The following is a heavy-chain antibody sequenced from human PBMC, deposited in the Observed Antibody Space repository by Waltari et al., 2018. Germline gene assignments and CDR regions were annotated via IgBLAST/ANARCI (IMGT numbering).Heavy chain of an antibody. D-gene: IGHD6-19*01. CDR3: AREGSSGQSDAFDI. Sequence: QVQLVQSGAEVKKPGSSVKVSCKASGGTFSSYAISWVRQAPGQGLEWMGRIIPFFGTANYAQKFQGRVTITADKSTSTAYMELSSLRSEDTAVYYCAREGSSGQSDAFDIWGQGTMVTVSS. CDR1: GGTFSSYA. V-gene: IGHV1-69*13. J-gene: IGHJ3*02. CDR2: IIPFFGTA.